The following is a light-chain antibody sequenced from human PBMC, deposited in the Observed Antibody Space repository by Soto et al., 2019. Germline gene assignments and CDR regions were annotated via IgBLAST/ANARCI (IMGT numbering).Light chain of an antibody. Sequence: QSALTQPASVSGSPGQSIAISCTGTSSDIGAYDYVSWYQQHPDKAPKLIIYEVTKRPSGVSTRFSGSKSGNTASLTISGLQAEDEGDYYCGSHTSGSTRVFGTGTKLTV. CDR3: GSHTSGSTRV. J-gene: IGLJ1*01. CDR1: SSDIGAYDY. CDR2: EVT. V-gene: IGLV2-14*01.